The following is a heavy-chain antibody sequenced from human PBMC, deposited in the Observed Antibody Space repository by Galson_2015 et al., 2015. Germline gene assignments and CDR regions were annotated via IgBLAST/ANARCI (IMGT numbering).Heavy chain of an antibody. CDR1: GFTFSSFT. Sequence: SLRLSCEASGFTFSSFTMNWVRQAPGKGLEWVSSISSGSSYIYYADSVKGRFTISRDNAKNSLYLHMNSLRVEDTAVYYCARAGYCSCGSCLLRYWGQGNLVTVSS. D-gene: IGHD2-15*01. CDR2: ISSGSSYI. CDR3: ARAGYCSCGSCLLRY. J-gene: IGHJ4*02. V-gene: IGHV3-21*01.